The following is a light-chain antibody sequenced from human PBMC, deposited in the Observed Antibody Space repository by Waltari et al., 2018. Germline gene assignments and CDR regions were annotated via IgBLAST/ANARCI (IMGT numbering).Light chain of an antibody. Sequence: DIQMTQSPSTLSASVGDRVTSPCRASQSISAYLAWYQQKPGKAPNLLMYKTSSLETGVPSRFSGSGSGTEFTLTIRSLQPDDFATYYCQQYNSYPYTFGQGTKLEIK. CDR3: QQYNSYPYT. J-gene: IGKJ2*01. CDR2: KTS. CDR1: QSISAY. V-gene: IGKV1-5*03.